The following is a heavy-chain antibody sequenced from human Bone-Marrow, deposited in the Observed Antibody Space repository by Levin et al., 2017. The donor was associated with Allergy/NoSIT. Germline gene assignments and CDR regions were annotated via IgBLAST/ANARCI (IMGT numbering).Heavy chain of an antibody. CDR3: ARDGGNHYINGFDI. CDR1: GFSFSGYA. CDR2: ITSGRVYK. D-gene: IGHD1-26*01. Sequence: AGGSLRLSCAASGFSFSGYAINWVRQAPGKGLEWVSSITSGRVYKYYADSVKGRFSLYRDNAQNSVYLQMNSLRAEDTAVYYCARDGGNHYINGFDIWGQGTMVTVSS. J-gene: IGHJ3*02. V-gene: IGHV3-21*01.